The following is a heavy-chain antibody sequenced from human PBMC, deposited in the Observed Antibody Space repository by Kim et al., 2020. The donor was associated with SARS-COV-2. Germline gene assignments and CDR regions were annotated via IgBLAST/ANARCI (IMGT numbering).Heavy chain of an antibody. V-gene: IGHV4-31*02. D-gene: IGHD3-3*01. CDR3: ARGRITIFGVVTEFDY. J-gene: IGHJ4*02. Sequence: KRRVTISVDTSKNQVSLKLSSVTAAETAVYYCARGRITIFGVVTEFDYWGQGTLVTVSS.